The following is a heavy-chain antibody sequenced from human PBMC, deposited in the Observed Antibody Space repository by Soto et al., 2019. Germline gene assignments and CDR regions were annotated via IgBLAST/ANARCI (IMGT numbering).Heavy chain of an antibody. CDR1: NGSFSGYY. J-gene: IGHJ6*02. CDR2: ITHSGST. Sequence: QVQLQQWGAGLLKPSETLSLTCAVYNGSFSGYYWSWVRQSPGKGLEWIGEITHSGSTNYSPSLRGRDTISVDTSKNHFSLSLNSVTAADTGVYYFARVSCSGISCYLTRRYNYYVMDVWGQGTTVTVSS. D-gene: IGHD2-15*01. V-gene: IGHV4-34*01. CDR3: ARVSCSGISCYLTRRYNYYVMDV.